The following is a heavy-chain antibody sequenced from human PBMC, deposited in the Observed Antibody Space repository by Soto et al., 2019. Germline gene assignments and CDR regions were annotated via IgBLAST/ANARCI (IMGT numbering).Heavy chain of an antibody. CDR2: FIPVYRTL. CDR1: GGSFGNSA. V-gene: IGHV1-69*01. J-gene: IGHJ4*02. Sequence: VKVSCTASGGSFGNSAINWVRQTPGQGLEWLGGFIPVYRTLNYAQKFQGRVTITADESTGTAYMTLSSLASDDTAVYYCATGVIWIGYFTVDSWGQGTRVTVSS. CDR3: ATGVIWIGYFTVDS. D-gene: IGHD3-3*01.